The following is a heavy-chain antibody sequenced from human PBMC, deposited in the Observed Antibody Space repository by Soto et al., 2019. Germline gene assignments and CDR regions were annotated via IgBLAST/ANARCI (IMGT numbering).Heavy chain of an antibody. D-gene: IGHD5-18*01. V-gene: IGHV1-2*02. Sequence: QVQLVQSGAEVKKPGASVKVSCKASGYTFTGYYMHWVRQAPGQGLEWMGWINPNSGGTNYAQKFQGRVTMTRDTSISTAYMELSRLRSDDTAVYYCAGGRGYSYGDYTFDYWGQGTLVTVSS. J-gene: IGHJ4*02. CDR3: AGGRGYSYGDYTFDY. CDR1: GYTFTGYY. CDR2: INPNSGGT.